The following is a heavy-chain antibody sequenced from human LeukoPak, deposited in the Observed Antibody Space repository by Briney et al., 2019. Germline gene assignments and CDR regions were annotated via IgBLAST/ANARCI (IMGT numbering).Heavy chain of an antibody. J-gene: IGHJ4*02. CDR3: AKSPQWLVPYYFDY. Sequence: GGSLRLSCAASGFTFSSYWMSWVRQAPGNGLEWVANIKQDGSEKYYVDSVKGRFTISRDNAKNSLYLQMNSLRAEDTAVYYCAKSPQWLVPYYFDYWGQGTLVTVSS. CDR2: IKQDGSEK. V-gene: IGHV3-7*01. D-gene: IGHD6-19*01. CDR1: GFTFSSYW.